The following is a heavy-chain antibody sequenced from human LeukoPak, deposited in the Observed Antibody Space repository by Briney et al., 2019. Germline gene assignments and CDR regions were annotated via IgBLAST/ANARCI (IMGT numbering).Heavy chain of an antibody. CDR1: GFTFSSYE. Sequence: GGSLRLSCAASGFTFSSYEMNWVRQAPGKGLEWVSYISSSGSTIYYADSVKGRFTISRDNAKNSLYLQMNSLRAEDTAVYYCARDRRWLLSYYMDVWGKGTTVTISS. J-gene: IGHJ6*03. D-gene: IGHD5-24*01. CDR2: ISSSGSTI. CDR3: ARDRRWLLSYYMDV. V-gene: IGHV3-48*03.